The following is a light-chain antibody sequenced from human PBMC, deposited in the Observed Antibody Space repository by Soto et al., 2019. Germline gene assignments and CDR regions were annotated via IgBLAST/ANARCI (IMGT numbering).Light chain of an antibody. Sequence: EIVLTQSPGTLSLSPGERATLSCRASQSVSSDCLAWYQQRPGQAPRLLIYATSSRANGIPDRFSGSGSGTDFTLTIGRLDPEDFAVYYCQQYGSSRTFGQGTKLEIK. CDR2: ATS. J-gene: IGKJ2*01. V-gene: IGKV3-20*01. CDR3: QQYGSSRT. CDR1: QSVSSDC.